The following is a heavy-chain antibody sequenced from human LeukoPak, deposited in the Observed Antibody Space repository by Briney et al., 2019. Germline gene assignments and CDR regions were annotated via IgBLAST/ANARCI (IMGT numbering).Heavy chain of an antibody. CDR2: IYPRDSDT. D-gene: IGHD2-21*02. CDR1: GYSITSYW. V-gene: IGHV5-51*01. Sequence: GESLKISCKGSGYSITSYWVARLRQMPGKGLEWMGIIYPRDSDTRYSPSFQGQVTISADKSSSTAYLQWSGLKASDTAVYYCASHVTSGDSEARGFDIWGQGTVVTVSS. J-gene: IGHJ3*02. CDR3: ASHVTSGDSEARGFDI.